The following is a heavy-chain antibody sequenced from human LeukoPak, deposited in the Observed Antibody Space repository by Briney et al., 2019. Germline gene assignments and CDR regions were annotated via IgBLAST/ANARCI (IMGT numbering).Heavy chain of an antibody. J-gene: IGHJ4*02. D-gene: IGHD3-22*01. V-gene: IGHV4-39*01. CDR1: GGSISSSSYY. CDR2: IYYSGST. CDR3: ASITYYYDSSGTN. Sequence: SETLSLTCTVSGGSISSSSYYWGWIRQPPGKGLEWIGSIYYSGSTYYNPSLKSRVTISVDTSKNQFSLKLSSVTAADTAVYYCASITYYYDSSGTNWGQGTLVTVSS.